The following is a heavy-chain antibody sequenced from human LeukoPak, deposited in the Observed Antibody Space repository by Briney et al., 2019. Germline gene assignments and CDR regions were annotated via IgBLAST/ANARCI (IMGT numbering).Heavy chain of an antibody. J-gene: IGHJ4*02. V-gene: IGHV3-7*01. D-gene: IGHD2-2*01. CDR2: INQDGGET. CDR1: GLWFSSGW. Sequence: GGSLRLSCEVSGLWFSSGWMNWVRQAPGKGLEWVANINQDGGETYYVDSVKGRFTISRDNSKNTLYLQMNSLRAEDTAVYYCARPYCSSTSCDDWGQGTLVTVSS. CDR3: ARPYCSSTSCDD.